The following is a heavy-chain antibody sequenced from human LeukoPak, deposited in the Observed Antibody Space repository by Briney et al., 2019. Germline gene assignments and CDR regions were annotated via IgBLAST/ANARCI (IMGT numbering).Heavy chain of an antibody. J-gene: IGHJ4*02. D-gene: IGHD5-12*01. CDR3: ARDPSGSDFDY. CDR1: RFTFSSYW. V-gene: IGHV3-7*01. Sequence: GGSLRLSCAASRFTFSSYWMSWVRQAPGKGLEWVANIKQDGSEKFYVDSVKGRFTISRDNAKNSLYLQMNSLRAEDTAVYYCARDPSGSDFDYWGQGTLVTVSS. CDR2: IKQDGSEK.